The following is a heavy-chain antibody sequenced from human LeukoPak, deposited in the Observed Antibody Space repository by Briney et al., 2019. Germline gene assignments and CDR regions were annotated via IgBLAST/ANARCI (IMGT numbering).Heavy chain of an antibody. V-gene: IGHV4-59*08. J-gene: IGHJ4*02. CDR3: ARGHSSVVTAIPYYFDF. CDR2: IYYSGST. D-gene: IGHD2-21*02. Sequence: PSETLSLTCTVSGGSISSYYWSWIRQPPGKGLGWIGYIYYSGSTNYNPSLKSRVTISVDTSKNQFSLKVSSVTAADTAVYYCARGHSSVVTAIPYYFDFWGQGTLVTVSS. CDR1: GGSISSYY.